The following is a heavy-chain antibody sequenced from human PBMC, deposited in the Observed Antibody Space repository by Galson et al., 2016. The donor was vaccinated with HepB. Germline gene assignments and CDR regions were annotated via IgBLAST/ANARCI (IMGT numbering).Heavy chain of an antibody. CDR2: IGRNSLTI. D-gene: IGHD7-27*01. CDR3: ASALGIRDYYGMDV. J-gene: IGHJ6*02. V-gene: IGHV3-48*02. CDR1: GFTFSSNG. Sequence: SLRLSCAASGFTFSSNGMNWLRQAPGKGLEWVSYIGRNSLTIHYADSVRGRFTISRDNAKNSLYLQMNSLRYEDTAVYYCASALGIRDYYGMDVWGQGTTVTVSS.